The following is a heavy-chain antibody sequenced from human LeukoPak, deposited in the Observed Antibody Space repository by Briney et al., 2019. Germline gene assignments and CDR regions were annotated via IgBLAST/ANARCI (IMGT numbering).Heavy chain of an antibody. D-gene: IGHD3-9*01. J-gene: IGHJ4*02. CDR3: ARGVRYFDWLLRP. CDR2: IIPIFGTA. CDR1: GGAFSSNA. Sequence: ASVKVSCKXSGGAFSSNAISWVRQAPRQGLEWMGGIIPIFGTANYAQKFQGRVTITTDESTSTAYMELSSLRSEDTAVYYCARGVRYFDWLLRPWGQGTLVTVSS. V-gene: IGHV1-69*05.